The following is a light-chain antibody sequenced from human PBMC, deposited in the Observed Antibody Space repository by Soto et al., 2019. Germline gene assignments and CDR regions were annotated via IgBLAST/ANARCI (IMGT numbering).Light chain of an antibody. Sequence: EIVLTQSPGTLSLSPGERATLSCRASQSVSSSYLAWYQQKPGQAPRLLIYGASSRATGIPDRFSGSGSGTDFTLTISRLEPEDFAVYYCQQYGSSPSITFCQGTRREIK. CDR1: QSVSSSY. V-gene: IGKV3-20*01. J-gene: IGKJ5*01. CDR3: QQYGSSPSIT. CDR2: GAS.